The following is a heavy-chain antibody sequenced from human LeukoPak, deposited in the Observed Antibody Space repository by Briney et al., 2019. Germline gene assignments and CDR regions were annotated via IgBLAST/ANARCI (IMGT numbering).Heavy chain of an antibody. J-gene: IGHJ4*02. V-gene: IGHV4-38-2*01. Sequence: SETLSLTCAVSGYSISSGYYWGWIRQPPGKGLEWIGSIYHSGSTYYNPSLKSRVTISVDTSKNQFSLKLSSVTAAGTAVDYWARQGLYSSSDPEYWGQGTLVTVSS. D-gene: IGHD6-6*01. CDR1: GYSISSGYY. CDR2: IYHSGST. CDR3: ARQGLYSSSDPEY.